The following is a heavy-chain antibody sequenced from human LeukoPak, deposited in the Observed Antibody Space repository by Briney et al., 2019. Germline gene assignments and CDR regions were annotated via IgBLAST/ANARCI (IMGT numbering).Heavy chain of an antibody. Sequence: ASVTVSCMASGYTITDYYLHWVRQAPGQGLEWMGWIIPNTGGTNYAQKFQDWVTMSSDTSISTAYMELSSLRSDDTAVYYCARGSPSYAQWHFDLWGRGTLVTVSS. D-gene: IGHD2/OR15-2a*01. CDR1: GYTITDYY. CDR3: ARGSPSYAQWHFDL. CDR2: IIPNTGGT. J-gene: IGHJ2*01. V-gene: IGHV1-2*04.